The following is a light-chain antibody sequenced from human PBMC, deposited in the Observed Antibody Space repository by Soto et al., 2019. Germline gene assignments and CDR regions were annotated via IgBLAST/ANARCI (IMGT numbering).Light chain of an antibody. CDR3: QQYGSSGT. Sequence: EIMFTQSPGTLSLSPGDRATLSCRASQSVSNNYLALYQQKPGQAPRLLIYGASNRATGIPDRFSGSGSGTDFTLTISRLEPEDFAVYYCQQYGSSGTFGQGTKVDIK. CDR1: QSVSNNY. V-gene: IGKV3-20*01. J-gene: IGKJ1*01. CDR2: GAS.